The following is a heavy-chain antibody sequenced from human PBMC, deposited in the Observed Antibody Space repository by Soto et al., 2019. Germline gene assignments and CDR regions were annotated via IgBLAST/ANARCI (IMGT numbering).Heavy chain of an antibody. CDR2: ISYDGSNK. CDR1: GFTFSSYG. D-gene: IGHD2-15*01. Sequence: GGSLRLSCAASGFTFSSYGMHWVRQAPGKGLEWVAVISYDGSNKYYADSVKGRFTISRDNSKNTLYLQMNSLRAEDTAVYYCAKDSLGYCSGGSCYSGEEFDYWGQGTLVTVSS. CDR3: AKDSLGYCSGGSCYSGEEFDY. V-gene: IGHV3-30*18. J-gene: IGHJ4*02.